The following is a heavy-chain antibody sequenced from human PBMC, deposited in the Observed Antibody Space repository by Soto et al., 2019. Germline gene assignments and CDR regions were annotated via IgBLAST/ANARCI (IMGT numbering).Heavy chain of an antibody. CDR2: ISGSGGST. D-gene: IGHD3-10*01. J-gene: IGHJ5*02. V-gene: IGHV3-23*01. CDR3: AKDLAVRGVIPDRFDP. Sequence: HPGGSLRLSCAASGFTFSSYAMSWVRQAPGKGLEWVSAISGSGGSTYYADSVKGRFTISRDNSKNTLYLQMNSLRAEDTAVYYCAKDLAVRGVIPDRFDPWGQGTLVTVSS. CDR1: GFTFSSYA.